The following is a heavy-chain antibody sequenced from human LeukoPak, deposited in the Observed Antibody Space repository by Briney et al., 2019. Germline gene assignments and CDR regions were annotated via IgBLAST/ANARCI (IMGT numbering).Heavy chain of an antibody. CDR2: SHYTGST. CDR1: GGSINTYY. CDR3: ARAPRGESDAASGFYGMDV. V-gene: IGHV4-59*01. Sequence: SETLSLTCTVSGGSINTYYWTWIRQPPGRGLEWIGYSHYTGSTNYNPSLKSRVTISADTSKNQFSLKLNSVPAADTALYYCARAPRGESDAASGFYGMDVWGQGTTVTVSS. J-gene: IGHJ6*02. D-gene: IGHD3-22*01.